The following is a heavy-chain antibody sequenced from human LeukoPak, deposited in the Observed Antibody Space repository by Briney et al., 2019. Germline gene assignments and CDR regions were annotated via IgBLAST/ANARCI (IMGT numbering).Heavy chain of an antibody. CDR1: DYTFTSYG. CDR2: ISAYNGKT. V-gene: IGHV1-18*01. CDR3: AREGADYYFGMDV. J-gene: IGHJ6*02. Sequence: GASVKVSCKPSDYTFTSYGFTWVRQAPGQGLEWMGWISAYNGKTNFAQKLQGRITMTTDTSTSTAYMELRSLGSDDTAVYYCAREGADYYFGMDVWGQGTTVTVSS.